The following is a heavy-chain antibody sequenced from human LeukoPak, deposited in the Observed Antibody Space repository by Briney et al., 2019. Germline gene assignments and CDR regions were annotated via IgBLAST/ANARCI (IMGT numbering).Heavy chain of an antibody. CDR3: ARAPTDFDASDI. CDR2: IKHDSSET. J-gene: IGHJ3*02. Sequence: PGGSVRLSCAASGFPISSYWMSWVRQVPGKGLESVAHIKHDSSETYYVDTVRGRFIISRDNAKNSLYLQINSLRVEDTAVYHCARAPTDFDASDIWGHGTLVTVSS. CDR1: GFPISSYW. V-gene: IGHV3-7*01.